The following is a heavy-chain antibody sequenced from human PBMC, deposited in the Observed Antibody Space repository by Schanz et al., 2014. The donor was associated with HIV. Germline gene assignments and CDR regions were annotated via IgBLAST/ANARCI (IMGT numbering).Heavy chain of an antibody. CDR3: ASVRVGG. J-gene: IGHJ3*01. CDR1: GFTFSNAW. Sequence: EVQLVESGGGLVKPGGSLRLSCAASGFTFSNAWMNWVRQAPGKGLEWVGRIKSKTDGGTTDYAAPVKGRFTISRDNARNSLYLQMDSLRVEDTAVYHCASVRVGGWGQGTMVTVSS. CDR2: IKSKTDGGTT. V-gene: IGHV3-15*01. D-gene: IGHD3-10*01.